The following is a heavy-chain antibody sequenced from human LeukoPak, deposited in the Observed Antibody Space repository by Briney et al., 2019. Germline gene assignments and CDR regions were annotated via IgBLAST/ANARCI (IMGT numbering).Heavy chain of an antibody. D-gene: IGHD1-20*01. CDR2: IYYSGST. Sequence: PSETLSLTCTVSGGSISSGGYYWSWIRQHPGNGLEWIGYIYYSGSTYYNPSLKSRVTISVDTSKNQFSLKLSSVTAADTAVYNCARELTGTAYFDYWGQGTLVTVSS. CDR1: GGSISSGGYY. J-gene: IGHJ4*02. V-gene: IGHV4-31*03. CDR3: ARELTGTAYFDY.